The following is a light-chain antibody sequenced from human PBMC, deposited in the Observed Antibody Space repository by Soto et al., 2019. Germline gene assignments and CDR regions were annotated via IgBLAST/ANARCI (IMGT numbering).Light chain of an antibody. CDR1: SSNIGSNA. J-gene: IGLJ2*01. CDR3: ATWDDSLNGPV. Sequence: QSVLTQPPSVSEAPRQRVTISCSGSSSNIGSNAVDWYQHLPGKAPKLLIYYDNQMPSGVSDRFSGSRSGTSASLAISGLQFDDEADYYCATWDDSLNGPVFGGGTKLTVL. CDR2: YDN. V-gene: IGLV1-36*01.